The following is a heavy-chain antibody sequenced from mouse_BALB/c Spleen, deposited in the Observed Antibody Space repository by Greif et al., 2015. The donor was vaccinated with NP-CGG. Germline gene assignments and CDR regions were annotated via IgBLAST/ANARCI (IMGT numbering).Heavy chain of an antibody. Sequence: VKVVESGAGLVRPGTSVKVSCKASGYAFTNYLIEWVKQRPGQGLEWIGVINPGSGGTNYNEKFKGKATLTADKSSSTAYMQLSSLTSDDSAVYFCARYYGSSYWYFDVWGAGTTVTVSS. D-gene: IGHD1-1*01. V-gene: IGHV1-54*01. CDR2: INPGSGGT. CDR1: GYAFTNYL. J-gene: IGHJ1*01. CDR3: ARYYGSSYWYFDV.